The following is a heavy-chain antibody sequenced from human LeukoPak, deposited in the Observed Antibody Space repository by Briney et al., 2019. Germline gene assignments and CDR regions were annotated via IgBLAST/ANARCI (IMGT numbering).Heavy chain of an antibody. D-gene: IGHD3-22*01. Sequence: SETLSLTCSVSGGSISSGGYYWAWIRQPPGKGLEWIGTIYYSGSTYYNPSLQSRVTMSVDTSKNHFSLKLTSVTAADTAVYYCASGIPTYYYDSSGYYHDYWGQGTLVTVSS. CDR3: ASGIPTYYYDSSGYYHDY. CDR1: GGSISSGGYY. J-gene: IGHJ4*02. V-gene: IGHV4-39*07. CDR2: IYYSGST.